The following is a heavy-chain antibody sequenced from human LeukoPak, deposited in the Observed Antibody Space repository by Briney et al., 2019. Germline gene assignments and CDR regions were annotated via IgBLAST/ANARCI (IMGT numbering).Heavy chain of an antibody. CDR2: IYHSGST. D-gene: IGHD2-15*01. CDR1: GGSISSGGYS. J-gene: IGHJ4*02. V-gene: IGHV4-30-2*01. Sequence: PSQTLSLTCAVSGGSISSGGYSWSWIRQPPGKGLEWIGYIYHSGSTDYNPSLKSRVTISVDTSKNQFSLKLSSVTAADTAVYYCARRRSIGYCSGGSCHLVGGLYYFDYWGQGTLVTVSS. CDR3: ARRRSIGYCSGGSCHLVGGLYYFDY.